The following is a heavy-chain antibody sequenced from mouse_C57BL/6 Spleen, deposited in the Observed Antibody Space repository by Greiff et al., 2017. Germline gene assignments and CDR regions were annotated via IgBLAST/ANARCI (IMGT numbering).Heavy chain of an antibody. D-gene: IGHD2-2*01. J-gene: IGHJ3*01. CDR3: ARRLRDYGYDPFAY. CDR1: GYTFRSYG. CDR2: IYPRSGNT. Sequence: QVQLQQSGAELARPGASVKLSCKASGYTFRSYGISWVKQRPGQGLEWIGEIYPRSGNTYYLEKFKGKGTLTADKSSSTAYMELRSLTSEDTAIYFCARRLRDYGYDPFAYWGQGTLVTVSA. V-gene: IGHV1-81*01.